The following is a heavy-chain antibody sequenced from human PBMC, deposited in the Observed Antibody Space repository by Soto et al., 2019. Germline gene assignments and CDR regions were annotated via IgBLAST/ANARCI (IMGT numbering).Heavy chain of an antibody. CDR2: ISWNSGSI. V-gene: IGHV3-9*01. J-gene: IGHJ5*02. Sequence: GGSLRLSCAASGFTFDDYAMHWVWQAPGKGLEWVSGISWNSGSIGYADSVKGRFTISRDNAKNSLYLQMNSLRAEDTALYYCAKDNVAAAGTGSWFDPWGQGTLVTVSS. CDR3: AKDNVAAAGTGSWFDP. CDR1: GFTFDDYA. D-gene: IGHD6-13*01.